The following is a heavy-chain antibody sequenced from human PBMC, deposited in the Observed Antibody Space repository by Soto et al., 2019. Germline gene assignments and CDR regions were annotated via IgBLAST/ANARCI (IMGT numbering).Heavy chain of an antibody. V-gene: IGHV3-21*01. D-gene: IGHD2-21*02. Sequence: LLLSCAASGFTFCSYRMNWGRQSPVKALEWGSAIISSSSYIYYADSVKYRFTTSRDNAKNSLYLQMNSLRAEDTAEYDCSSVYYCGGDCYLDDFDIWGQGTMVTVSS. CDR3: SSVYYCGGDCYLDDFDI. J-gene: IGHJ3*02. CDR2: IISSSSYI. CDR1: GFTFCSYR.